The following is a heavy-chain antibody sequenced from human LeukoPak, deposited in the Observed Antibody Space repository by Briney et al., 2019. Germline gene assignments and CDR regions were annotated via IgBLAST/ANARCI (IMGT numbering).Heavy chain of an antibody. D-gene: IGHD3-10*01. CDR3: AKGDYYGSGTFFRNGMDV. V-gene: IGHV3-23*01. CDR1: GFTFSSHA. CDR2: FTASADNT. Sequence: GGSLRLSCAASGFTFSSHAMSWVRQAPGKGLEWVSAFTASADNTYYADSVKGRFTISRDNSKNTLYLQVNSLRAEDTAVYYCAKGDYYGSGTFFRNGMDVWGQGTTVTVSS. J-gene: IGHJ6*02.